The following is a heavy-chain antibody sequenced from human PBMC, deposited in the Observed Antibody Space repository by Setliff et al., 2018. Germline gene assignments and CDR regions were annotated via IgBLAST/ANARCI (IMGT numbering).Heavy chain of an antibody. CDR2: IYHSGST. Sequence: SEALSLTCAVSGYSISSGYYWGWIRQPPGKGLEWIGSIYHSGSTYYNPSLKSRVTMSVDTSKNQFSLKLSSVTAADTAVYYCARRLSGLRGFGYWGQGTLVTVSS. CDR1: GYSISSGYY. CDR3: ARRLSGLRGFGY. V-gene: IGHV4-38-2*01. J-gene: IGHJ4*02. D-gene: IGHD5-12*01.